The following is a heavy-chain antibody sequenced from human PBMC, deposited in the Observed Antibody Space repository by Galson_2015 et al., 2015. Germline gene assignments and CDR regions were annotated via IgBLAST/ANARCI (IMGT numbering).Heavy chain of an antibody. V-gene: IGHV4-39*01. Sequence: ETLSLTCTVSGGSLSSSSYYWGWIRQPPGKGLEWIGSIYYSGSTYYNPSLKSRVTISVDTSKNQFSLKLSSVTAADTAVYYCARMEGILNCGGDCYTFDYWGQGTLVTVSS. CDR3: ARMEGILNCGGDCYTFDY. J-gene: IGHJ4*02. CDR1: GGSLSSSSYY. CDR2: IYYSGST. D-gene: IGHD2-21*02.